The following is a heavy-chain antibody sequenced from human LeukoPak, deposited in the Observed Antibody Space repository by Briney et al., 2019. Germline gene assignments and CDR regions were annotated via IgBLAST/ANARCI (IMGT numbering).Heavy chain of an antibody. CDR2: IYTSGST. Sequence: SETLSLTCTVSGGSISSGSYYWSWIRQPAGKGLEWIGRIYTSGSTNYNPSLKSRVTISVDTSKNQFSLKLSSVTAADTAVYYCARAFEDIVVVPAADDAFDIWGQGTMVTVSS. J-gene: IGHJ3*02. D-gene: IGHD2-2*01. CDR3: ARAFEDIVVVPAADDAFDI. CDR1: GGSISSGSYY. V-gene: IGHV4-61*02.